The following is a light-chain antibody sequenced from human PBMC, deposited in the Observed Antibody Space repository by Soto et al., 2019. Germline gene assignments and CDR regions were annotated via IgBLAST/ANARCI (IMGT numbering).Light chain of an antibody. V-gene: IGKV3-15*01. CDR2: GAS. CDR1: QSVSNH. Sequence: EIVMTQSPATLSVSPGERATLSCRASQSVSNHLAWYQQKPGQAPRLLIYGASTRATGVPARFSGSGSGTGFTLTISSLQSEDFAVYYCQQYYNWPPLTFGGGTKVEIK. J-gene: IGKJ4*01. CDR3: QQYYNWPPLT.